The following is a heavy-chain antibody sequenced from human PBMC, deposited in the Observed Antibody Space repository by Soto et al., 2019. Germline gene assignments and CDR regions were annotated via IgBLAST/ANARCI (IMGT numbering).Heavy chain of an antibody. J-gene: IGHJ2*01. V-gene: IGHV3-48*01. CDR3: ARDARPVAAPWYFDL. D-gene: IGHD6-19*01. CDR2: ISSSSSTI. CDR1: GFTFSSYS. Sequence: GGSLRLSCAASGFTFSSYSMNWVRQAPGKGLEWVSYISSSSSTIYYADSVKGRFTISRDNAKNSLYLQMNSLRAEDTAVYYCARDARPVAAPWYFDLWGRGTLVTVSS.